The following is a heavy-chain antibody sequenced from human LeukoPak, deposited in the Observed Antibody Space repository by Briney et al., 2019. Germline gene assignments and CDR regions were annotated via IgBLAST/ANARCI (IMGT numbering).Heavy chain of an antibody. J-gene: IGHJ4*02. CDR1: GFSFSTYA. D-gene: IGHD1-26*01. CDR2: ISSNGGST. CDR3: TRSNNIMGATYFDY. Sequence: PGGSLRLSCAASGFSFSTYAMHWVRQGPGKGLEYISSISSNGGSTYYADSVKGRFTISRDNSKNTLFLQMGSLRAGDMAVYYCTRSNNIMGATYFDYWGQGTLVTVSS. V-gene: IGHV3-64*02.